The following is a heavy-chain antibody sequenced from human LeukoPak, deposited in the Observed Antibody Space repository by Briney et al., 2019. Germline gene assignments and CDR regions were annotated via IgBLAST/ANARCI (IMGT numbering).Heavy chain of an antibody. CDR2: IKQDGSEK. CDR3: AGDRPPSRGLVIPYYGMDV. Sequence: GGSLRLSCAASGFTFSSYWMSWVRQAPGKGLEWVANIKQDGSEKYYVDSVKGRFTISRDNAKNSLYLQMNSLRAEDTAVYYCAGDRPPSRGLVIPYYGMDVWGQGTTVTVSS. J-gene: IGHJ6*02. CDR1: GFTFSSYW. D-gene: IGHD3/OR15-3a*01. V-gene: IGHV3-7*01.